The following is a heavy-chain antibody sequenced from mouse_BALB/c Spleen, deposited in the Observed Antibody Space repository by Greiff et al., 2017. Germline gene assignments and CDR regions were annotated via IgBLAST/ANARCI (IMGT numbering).Heavy chain of an antibody. CDR2: ISYSGST. V-gene: IGHV3-2*02. CDR1: GYSITSDYA. CDR3: ASNYYGYDEGFAY. Sequence: EVQRVESGPGLVKPSQSLSLTCTVTGYSITSDYAWNWIRQFPGNKLEWMGYISYSGSTSYNPSLKSRISITRDTSKNQFFLQLNSVTTEDTATYYCASNYYGYDEGFAYWGQGTLVTVSA. D-gene: IGHD2-2*01. J-gene: IGHJ3*01.